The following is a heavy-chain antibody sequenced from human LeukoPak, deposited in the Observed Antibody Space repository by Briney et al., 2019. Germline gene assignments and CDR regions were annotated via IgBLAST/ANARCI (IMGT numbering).Heavy chain of an antibody. D-gene: IGHD3-10*01. CDR2: IKEDGSEK. CDR3: ARVRPGHYHDY. CDR1: GFIFSTNW. Sequence: GGSLRLSCAASGFIFSTNWMSWVRQAPGKGLEWVANIKEDGSEKYYVDSVKGRFTISRDNAKNSLYLQMNSLRAEDTAVYYCARVRPGHYHDYWGQGTLVTVSS. V-gene: IGHV3-7*01. J-gene: IGHJ4*02.